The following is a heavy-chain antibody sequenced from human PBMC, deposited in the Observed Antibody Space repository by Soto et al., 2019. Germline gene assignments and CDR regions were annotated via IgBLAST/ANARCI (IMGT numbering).Heavy chain of an antibody. Sequence: GGSLRLSCAASGFTFSSYGMHWVRQAPGKGLEWVAVISYDGSNKYYADSVKGRFTISRDNSKNTLYLQMNSLRAEDTAVYYCAKDISGRGSGSYYVYYYYGMDVWGQGTTVTVSS. J-gene: IGHJ6*02. CDR3: AKDISGRGSGSYYVYYYYGMDV. D-gene: IGHD3-10*01. CDR2: ISYDGSNK. V-gene: IGHV3-30*18. CDR1: GFTFSSYG.